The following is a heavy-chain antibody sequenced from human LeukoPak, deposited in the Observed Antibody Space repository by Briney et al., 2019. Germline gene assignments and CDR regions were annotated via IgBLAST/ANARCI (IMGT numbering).Heavy chain of an antibody. CDR3: ARGSSWPTYFDY. Sequence: SETLSLTCAVYGGSFSGYYWSWIRQPPGKGLEWIGEINHSGSTNYNPSLKSRVTISVDTSKNQFSLKLSSVTAADTAVYYCARGSSWPTYFDYWGQGTLVTASS. J-gene: IGHJ4*02. D-gene: IGHD2-15*01. CDR1: GGSFSGYY. V-gene: IGHV4-34*01. CDR2: INHSGST.